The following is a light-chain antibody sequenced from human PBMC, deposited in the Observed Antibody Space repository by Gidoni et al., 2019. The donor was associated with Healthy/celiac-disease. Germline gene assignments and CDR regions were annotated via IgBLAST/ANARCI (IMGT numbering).Light chain of an antibody. Sequence: DIQMPQSPSSLSASVGDRVTITCRASQSISSYLNWYQQKPGKAPKRLIYAASSVQSGVPSRFSGSGSRTDFTLTISSLQPEDFATYYCQQSYSTPPTFGQGTKVEIK. V-gene: IGKV1-39*01. CDR3: QQSYSTPPT. CDR1: QSISSY. J-gene: IGKJ1*01. CDR2: AAS.